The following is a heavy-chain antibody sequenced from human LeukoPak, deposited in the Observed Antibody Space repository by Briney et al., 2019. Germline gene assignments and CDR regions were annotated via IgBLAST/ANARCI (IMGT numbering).Heavy chain of an antibody. J-gene: IGHJ4*02. D-gene: IGHD4-17*01. Sequence: GGSLRLSCAASGFTFSSYAMSWVRQAPGKGLEWVSYISSSSSTIYYADSVKGRFTISRDNAKNSLYLQMNSLRDEDTAVYYCARENGDYGRRVDYWGQGTLVTVSS. CDR1: GFTFSSYA. V-gene: IGHV3-48*02. CDR3: ARENGDYGRRVDY. CDR2: ISSSSSTI.